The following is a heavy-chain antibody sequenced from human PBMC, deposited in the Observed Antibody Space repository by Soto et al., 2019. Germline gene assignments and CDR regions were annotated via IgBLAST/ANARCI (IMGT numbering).Heavy chain of an antibody. J-gene: IGHJ4*02. CDR3: ARTNGAYSNYFDY. Sequence: EVQLVESGGGLVKPGGSLRLSCAASGFTFSSYSMVWVRQAPEKGLEWVSSIGGSSDHIYYADSLKGRFTISRDNAKNSLYLQMNSMRVDDTAVYYCARTNGAYSNYFDYWGQGTLVTVSS. V-gene: IGHV3-21*01. CDR1: GFTFSSYS. D-gene: IGHD2-8*01. CDR2: IGGSSDHI.